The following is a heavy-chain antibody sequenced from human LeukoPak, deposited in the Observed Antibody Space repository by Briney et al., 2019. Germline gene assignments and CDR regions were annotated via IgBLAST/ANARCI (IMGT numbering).Heavy chain of an antibody. CDR3: ARDLISRWELPNDAFDI. J-gene: IGHJ3*02. CDR1: GYTFTSYG. CDR2: ISAYNGNT. D-gene: IGHD1-26*01. V-gene: IGHV1-18*01. Sequence: ASVKVSCKASGYTFTSYGIRWVRQAPGQGLEGMGWISAYNGNTNYAQKLQGRVTMTTDTSTSTAYMELRSLRSDDTAVYYCARDLISRWELPNDAFDIWGQGAMVTVSS.